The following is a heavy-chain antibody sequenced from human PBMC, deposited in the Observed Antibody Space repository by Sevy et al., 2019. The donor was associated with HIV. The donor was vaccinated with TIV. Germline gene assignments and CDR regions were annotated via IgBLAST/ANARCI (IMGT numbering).Heavy chain of an antibody. Sequence: GGSLRLSCAASGFTFSSYEMNWVRQAPGKGLEWVSYISSSVSTIYYADSVKGRFTISRDNAKNSLYLQMNSLRAEDTAVYYCASKPFSSSHGPGMDVWGQGTTVTVSS. V-gene: IGHV3-48*03. CDR1: GFTFSSYE. CDR2: ISSSVSTI. CDR3: ASKPFSSSHGPGMDV. J-gene: IGHJ6*02. D-gene: IGHD6-13*01.